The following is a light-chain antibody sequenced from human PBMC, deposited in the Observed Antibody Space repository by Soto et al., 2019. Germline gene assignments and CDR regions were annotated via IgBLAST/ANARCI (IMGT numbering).Light chain of an antibody. CDR3: QQRSNWPPIT. CDR2: DAS. J-gene: IGKJ5*01. Sequence: EIVMTQSPDTLSVSPWESATLPCRASQSVSSYLAWYQQKPGQAPRLLIYDASNRATGIPARFSGSGSGTDFTLTISSLEPEDFAVYYCQQRSNWPPITFGQGTRLEI. CDR1: QSVSSY. V-gene: IGKV3-11*01.